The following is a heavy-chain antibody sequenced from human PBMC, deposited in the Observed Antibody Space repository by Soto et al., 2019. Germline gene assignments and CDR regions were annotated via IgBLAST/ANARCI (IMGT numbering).Heavy chain of an antibody. CDR3: ARAGEDIVVVPAAIFGAFDI. Sequence: SQTLSLTCAISGDSVSSNSAAWNWIRQSPSRGLEWLGRTYYRSKWYNDYAVSVKSRITINPDTSKNQFSLQLNSVTPEDTAVYYCARAGEDIVVVPAAIFGAFDIWGQGTMVTVS. V-gene: IGHV6-1*01. CDR2: TYYRSKWYN. CDR1: GDSVSSNSAA. D-gene: IGHD2-2*02. J-gene: IGHJ3*02.